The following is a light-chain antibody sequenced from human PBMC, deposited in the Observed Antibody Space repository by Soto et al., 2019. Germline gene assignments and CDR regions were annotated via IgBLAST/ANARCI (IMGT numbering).Light chain of an antibody. CDR2: DAS. CDR1: QSVSGS. J-gene: IGKJ3*01. Sequence: EIVLTQSPAILSLSPGEKATLSCRASQSVSGSLGWYQQKPGQAPRLIIYDASVRATGIPARFSGSGSGTEFTLTISSLQSEDFAVYYCQQYNNWPPFTFGPGTKVDIK. V-gene: IGKV3D-15*01. CDR3: QQYNNWPPFT.